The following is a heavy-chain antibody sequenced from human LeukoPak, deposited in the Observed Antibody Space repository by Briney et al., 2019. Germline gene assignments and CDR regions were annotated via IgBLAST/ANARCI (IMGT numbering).Heavy chain of an antibody. CDR3: ARDRIAARPVYYYDMDV. D-gene: IGHD6-6*01. V-gene: IGHV3-11*06. J-gene: IGHJ6*02. Sequence: PGGSLRLSCVASGFTFSDYYLTWMRQGPGKGLEWVSFISSRSTYTSYADSVKGRFTISRDNSKNTLYLQMNSLRAEDTAVYNCARDRIAARPVYYYDMDVWGQGTTVTVSS. CDR2: ISSRSTYT. CDR1: GFTFSDYY.